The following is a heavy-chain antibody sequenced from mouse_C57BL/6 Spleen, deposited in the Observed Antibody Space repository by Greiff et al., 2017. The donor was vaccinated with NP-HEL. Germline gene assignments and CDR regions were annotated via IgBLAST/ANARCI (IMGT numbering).Heavy chain of an antibody. CDR1: GYTFTSYW. Sequence: QVQLQQPGAELVKPGASVKMSCKASGYTFTSYWITWVKQRPGQGLEWIGDIYPGSGSTNYNEKFKSKATLTVDTSSSTAYMQLSSLTSEDSAVYYCATHYGSSRWFAYWGQGTLVTVSA. CDR2: IYPGSGST. J-gene: IGHJ3*01. D-gene: IGHD1-1*01. V-gene: IGHV1-55*01. CDR3: ATHYGSSRWFAY.